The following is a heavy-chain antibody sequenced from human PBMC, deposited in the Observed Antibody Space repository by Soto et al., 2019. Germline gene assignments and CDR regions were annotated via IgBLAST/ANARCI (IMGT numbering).Heavy chain of an antibody. Sequence: GGSLRLSCAASGFTFSSYGMHWVRQAPGKGLEWVAVIWYDGSNKYYADSVKGRFTISRDNSKNTLYLQMNSLRAEDTAVYYCARDTSSYGGYGMDVWGQGTTVTVSS. CDR2: IWYDGSNK. V-gene: IGHV3-33*01. CDR3: ARDTSSYGGYGMDV. J-gene: IGHJ6*02. CDR1: GFTFSSYG. D-gene: IGHD3-16*01.